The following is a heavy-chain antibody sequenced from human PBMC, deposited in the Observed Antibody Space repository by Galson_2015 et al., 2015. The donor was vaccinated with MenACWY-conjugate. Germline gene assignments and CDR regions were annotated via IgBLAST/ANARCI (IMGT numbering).Heavy chain of an antibody. J-gene: IGHJ4*02. V-gene: IGHV4-34*01. CDR1: GGSFRGSY. CDR3: VGRDSGPRLED. D-gene: IGHD2-8*02. CDR2: VNNRGST. Sequence: GTLSLPCAVYGGSFRGSYWHWLRRCPGRGLEWIGEVNNRGSTSYNASLKSRVTILIDKSQKQFSLGLSSATAADTAVYACVGRDSGPRLEDWGQGTLVTVSS.